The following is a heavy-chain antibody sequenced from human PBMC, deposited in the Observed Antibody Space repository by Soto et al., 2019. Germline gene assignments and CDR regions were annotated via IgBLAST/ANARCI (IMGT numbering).Heavy chain of an antibody. CDR2: IYHSGST. CDR3: ARGGRFLVNWFDP. Sequence: QLQESGSGLVKPSQTLSLTCAVSGGSISSGGYSWSWIRQPPGKGLEWIGYIYHSGSTYYNPSLKSRVTISVDRSKNQFSLKLSSVTAADTAVYYCARGGRFLVNWFDPWGQGTLVTVSS. V-gene: IGHV4-30-2*01. CDR1: GGSISSGGYS. D-gene: IGHD3-3*01. J-gene: IGHJ5*02.